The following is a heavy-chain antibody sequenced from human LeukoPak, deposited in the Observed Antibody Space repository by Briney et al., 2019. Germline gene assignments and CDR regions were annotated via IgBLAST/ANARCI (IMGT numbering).Heavy chain of an antibody. CDR2: ITASSTAI. D-gene: IGHD3-9*01. CDR3: ARTYYDILTGYNPYFDY. Sequence: GGSPRLSCAASGFTFNTYTMNWVRQAPGKGLEWVSSITASSTAIYSADSVKGRFTISRDNAKNFLYLQMNSLRAEDTAVYYCARTYYDILTGYNPYFDYWGQGILVTVSS. V-gene: IGHV3-21*01. J-gene: IGHJ4*02. CDR1: GFTFNTYT.